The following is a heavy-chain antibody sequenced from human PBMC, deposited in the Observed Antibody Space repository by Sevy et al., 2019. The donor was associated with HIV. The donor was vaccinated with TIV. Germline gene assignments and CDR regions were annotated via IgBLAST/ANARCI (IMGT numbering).Heavy chain of an antibody. V-gene: IGHV3-66*01. CDR1: GFTVSSNY. D-gene: IGHD1-26*01. J-gene: IGHJ4*02. CDR2: IYSGGST. Sequence: GGSLRLSCAASGFTVSSNYMSWVRQAPGKGLEWVSVIYSGGSTYYADSVKGRFTISRDNSKNTLYLQMNSLRAEDTAVYYCARSSHVNLRELLRYFDYWGQRTLVTVSS. CDR3: ARSSHVNLRELLRYFDY.